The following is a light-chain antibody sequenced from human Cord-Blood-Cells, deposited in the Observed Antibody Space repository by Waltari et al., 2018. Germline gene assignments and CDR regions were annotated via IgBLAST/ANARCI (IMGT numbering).Light chain of an antibody. CDR2: DAS. Sequence: DIQMTQSPSTLSASVGDRVTITCRASQSISSYLNWYQQKPGKAPKLLIYDASSLESGVPSRFSGSGSGTEFTLTISSLQPEDFATYYCQQNNSTPPTFGGGTKVEIK. CDR3: QQNNSTPPT. V-gene: IGKV1-39*01. J-gene: IGKJ4*02. CDR1: QSISSY.